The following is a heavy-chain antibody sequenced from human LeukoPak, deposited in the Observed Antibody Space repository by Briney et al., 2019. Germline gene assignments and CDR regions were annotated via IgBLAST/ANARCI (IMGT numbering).Heavy chain of an antibody. CDR3: ARRILEGYYYYGMDV. CDR1: GFTVSSNY. Sequence: GGSLRLSCAASGFTVSSNYMSWVRQAPGKGLEWVSVIYSGGSTYYADSVKGRFTISRDNSKNTLYLQMNSLRAEDTAVYYCARRILEGYYYYGMDVWGQGTTVTVSS. D-gene: IGHD1-1*01. CDR2: IYSGGST. V-gene: IGHV3-53*01. J-gene: IGHJ6*02.